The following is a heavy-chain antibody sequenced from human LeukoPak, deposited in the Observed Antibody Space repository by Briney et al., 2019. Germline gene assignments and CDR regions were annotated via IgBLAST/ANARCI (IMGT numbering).Heavy chain of an antibody. CDR2: IYYSGST. V-gene: IGHV4-39*01. Sequence: PSETLSLTCTVSGGSISSSSYYWGWIRQPPGKGLEWIGSIYYSGSTYYNPSLKSRVTISVDTSKNQFSLKLSSVTAADTAVYYCARHGGDYYYFDYWGQGTLVTVSS. CDR3: ARHGGDYYYFDY. CDR1: GGSISSSSYY. D-gene: IGHD2-21*02. J-gene: IGHJ4*02.